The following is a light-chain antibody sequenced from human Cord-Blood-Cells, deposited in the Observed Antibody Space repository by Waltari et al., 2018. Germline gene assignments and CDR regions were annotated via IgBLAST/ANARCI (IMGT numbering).Light chain of an antibody. CDR3: QQYNNWLYT. V-gene: IGKV3-15*01. Sequence: EFVLTQSPGTLSLSPGERATLSCRASQSVSSSYLAWYQQKPGQAPRLLIYGASTRATGIPARFSGSGSGTEFTLTISSLQSEDFAVYYCQQYNNWLYTFGQGTKLEIK. J-gene: IGKJ2*01. CDR2: GAS. CDR1: QSVSSSY.